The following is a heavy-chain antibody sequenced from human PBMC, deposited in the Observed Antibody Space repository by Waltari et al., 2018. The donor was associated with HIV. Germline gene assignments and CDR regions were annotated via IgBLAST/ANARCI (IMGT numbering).Heavy chain of an antibody. Sequence: YLVWIRRPPGKGLEWLGSASHSGGTFHNASLQSRVTVSVDRSKNQFSLKMNSVSAADTAVYYCARAGVVPALFDLWGRGTLVTVSS. CDR2: ASHSGGT. CDR3: ARAGVVPALFDL. CDR1: Y. J-gene: IGHJ2*01. D-gene: IGHD3-3*01. V-gene: IGHV4-38-2*02.